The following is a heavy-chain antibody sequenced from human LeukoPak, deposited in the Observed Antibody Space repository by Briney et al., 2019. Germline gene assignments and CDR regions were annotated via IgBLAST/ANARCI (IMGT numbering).Heavy chain of an antibody. CDR2: IYYSGGT. CDR1: GGSISSGDYY. J-gene: IGHJ4*02. V-gene: IGHV4-30-4*01. CDR3: ARDRVGGTYSIDY. D-gene: IGHD1-26*01. Sequence: SQTLSLTCTVSGGSISSGDYYWSWIRQSPGKGLEWIGSIYYSGGTYYNPSLKSRITISVDTSKNQFSLKLSSVTAADTAVYYCARDRVGGTYSIDYWGQGTLVTVSS.